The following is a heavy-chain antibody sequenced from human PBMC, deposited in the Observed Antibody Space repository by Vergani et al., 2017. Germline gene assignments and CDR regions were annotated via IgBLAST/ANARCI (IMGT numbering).Heavy chain of an antibody. CDR3: ARRSGGYYSGGKVHPLRTAFDV. J-gene: IGHJ3*01. CDR1: GGSISAGYYF. D-gene: IGHD2-15*01. Sequence: QVQLQASGPGRVKPSQTLSLTCTMSGGSISAGYYFWSSIRQPAGKGLEWLGHISASGNASHSPSLKTRVPMSVDTSKNQFSLTVTSVTAADTAIYFCARRSGGYYSGGKVHPLRTAFDVWGHGTVVTVSS. V-gene: IGHV4-61*02. CDR2: ISASGNA.